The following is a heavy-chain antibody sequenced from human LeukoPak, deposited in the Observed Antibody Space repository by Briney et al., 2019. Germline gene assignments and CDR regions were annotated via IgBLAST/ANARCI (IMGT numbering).Heavy chain of an antibody. CDR1: GGTFSSYA. Sequence: GSSVKVSCKASGGTFSSYAISWVRQAPGQGPEWMGGIIPIFGTANYAQKFQGRVTITTDESTSTAYMELSSLRSEDTAVYYCARGLGYSSGWIYYYYSMDVWGKGTTVTVSS. V-gene: IGHV1-69*05. D-gene: IGHD6-19*01. CDR3: ARGLGYSSGWIYYYYSMDV. J-gene: IGHJ6*03. CDR2: IIPIFGTA.